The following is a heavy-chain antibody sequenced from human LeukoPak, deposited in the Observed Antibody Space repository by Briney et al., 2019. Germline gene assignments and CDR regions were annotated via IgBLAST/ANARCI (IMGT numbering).Heavy chain of an antibody. J-gene: IGHJ4*02. CDR3: ARTTVSTTYFDY. CDR1: GYGFASYW. CDR2: IYPGDSDT. D-gene: IGHD4-17*01. V-gene: IGHV5-51*01. Sequence: GESLKISCKGSGYGFASYWIGWVRQMPGKGLEWMGIIYPGDSDTRYSPSFQGQVTISADKSLNTAYLQWNSLEASDTAMYYCARTTVSTTYFDYWGQGSLVTVSS.